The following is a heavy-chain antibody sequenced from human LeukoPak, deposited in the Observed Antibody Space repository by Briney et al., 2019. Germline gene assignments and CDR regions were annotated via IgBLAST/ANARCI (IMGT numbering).Heavy chain of an antibody. V-gene: IGHV3-23*01. J-gene: IGHJ4*02. Sequence: VGSLGLSCAASGFTFSTYAMSWVRQAPGKGLKWVSAISSSGGSTYYAESVKGRFTISRDNSKNTLYLQMNSLRAEDTAVYYCAKYCGYSSSWYRLGFDYWGQGTLVTVSS. CDR1: GFTFSTYA. D-gene: IGHD6-13*01. CDR3: AKYCGYSSSWYRLGFDY. CDR2: ISSSGGST.